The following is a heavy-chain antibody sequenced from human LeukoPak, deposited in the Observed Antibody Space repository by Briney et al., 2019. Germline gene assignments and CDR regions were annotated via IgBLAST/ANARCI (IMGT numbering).Heavy chain of an antibody. CDR3: ASWETHSSWSRADAFDI. CDR2: INTDGTNT. V-gene: IGHV3-74*01. D-gene: IGHD6-13*01. J-gene: IGHJ3*02. CDR1: GFTFSSYW. Sequence: GGSLRLSCVASGFTFSSYWMHWVRQAPGKGLVWVSRINTDGTNTNYTDSVKGRFTISRDNAKNSLYLQMNSLRAEDTAVYYCASWETHSSWSRADAFDIWGQGTMVTVSS.